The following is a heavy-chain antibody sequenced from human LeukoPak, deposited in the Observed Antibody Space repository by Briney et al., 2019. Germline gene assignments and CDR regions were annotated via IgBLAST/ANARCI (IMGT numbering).Heavy chain of an antibody. D-gene: IGHD2-2*01. CDR1: GFTFSSYA. Sequence: GGSLRLSCAASGFTFSSYAMSWVRHAPGEGLEWVSPISDSGGTTYYADSVKGRFTISRDNSKNTLYLQMNSLRGEDTAVYYCAKLTRGDCSSTACPNWFDPWGQGTLVTVSS. J-gene: IGHJ5*02. CDR3: AKLTRGDCSSTACPNWFDP. CDR2: ISDSGGTT. V-gene: IGHV3-23*01.